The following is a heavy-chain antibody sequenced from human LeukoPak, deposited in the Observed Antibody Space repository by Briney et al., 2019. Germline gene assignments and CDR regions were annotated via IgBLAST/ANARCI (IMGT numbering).Heavy chain of an antibody. D-gene: IGHD2-15*01. J-gene: IGHJ6*04. Sequence: GGSLRLSCAASGFTFSSYGMHWVRQAPGKGLEWVAVISYDENNKYYADSVKGRFTISRDNSKNTLYLQLDSLRPEDTAVYYCAKSRLVAVVAAYMDVWGKGTTVTVSS. CDR3: AKSRLVAVVAAYMDV. CDR1: GFTFSSYG. CDR2: ISYDENNK. V-gene: IGHV3-30*18.